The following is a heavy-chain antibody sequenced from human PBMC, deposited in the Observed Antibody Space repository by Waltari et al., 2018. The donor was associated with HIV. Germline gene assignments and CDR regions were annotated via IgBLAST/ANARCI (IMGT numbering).Heavy chain of an antibody. CDR3: ARDTLNLYFGLDV. Sequence: EVQLVESGGGLVQPGRSPRLSCAASGFPFRVEAMNWVRQAPGKGLEWISYISSSSSNIKYADSVKGRFTISRDNTKSSLDLHMNNLRDEDTAVYFCARDTLNLYFGLDVWGQGTTVSVSS. CDR2: ISSSSSNI. J-gene: IGHJ6*02. CDR1: GFPFRVEA. V-gene: IGHV3-48*02.